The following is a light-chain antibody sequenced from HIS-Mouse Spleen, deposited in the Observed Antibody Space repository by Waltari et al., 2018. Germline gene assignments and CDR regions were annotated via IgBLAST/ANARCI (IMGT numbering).Light chain of an antibody. CDR1: VLAKKS. CDR3: YSAADNNLGV. CDR2: KDS. Sequence: SYELTQPSSVSVSPGQTARITCSGDVLAKKSARWFQQKPGPAPVLGIYKDSERPSGIPERFSGSSSGTTVTLTISGAQVEDEADYYCYSAADNNLGVFGGGTKLTVL. V-gene: IGLV3-27*01. J-gene: IGLJ3*02.